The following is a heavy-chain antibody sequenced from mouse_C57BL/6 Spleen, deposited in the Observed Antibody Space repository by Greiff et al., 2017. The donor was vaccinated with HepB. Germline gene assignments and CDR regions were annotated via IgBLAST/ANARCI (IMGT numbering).Heavy chain of an antibody. J-gene: IGHJ1*03. CDR1: GYTFTSYW. CDR3: ARFYDGYFDV. CDR2: IHPNSGST. Sequence: AQLKQPGAELVKPGASVKLSCKASGYTFTSYWMHWVKQRPGQGLEWIGMIHPNSGSTNYNEKFKSKATLTVDKSSSTAYMQLSSLTSEDSAVYYCARFYDGYFDVWGTGTTVTVSS. V-gene: IGHV1-64*01. D-gene: IGHD2-12*01.